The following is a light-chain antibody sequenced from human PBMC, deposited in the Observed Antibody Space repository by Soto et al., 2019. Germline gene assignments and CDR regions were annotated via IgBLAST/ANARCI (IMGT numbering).Light chain of an antibody. V-gene: IGKV4-1*01. CDR2: WAS. CDR1: ESVLYSSNNKNY. Sequence: DIVMTQSPDSLAVSLGERATINCKSSESVLYSSNNKNYLACYQQKPGQPPKLLIYWASTRESGVPDRFSGSGSGTDFTLTISSLQAEDVGVYYCKQYYSTPLTFGGGTKVEIK. CDR3: KQYYSTPLT. J-gene: IGKJ4*01.